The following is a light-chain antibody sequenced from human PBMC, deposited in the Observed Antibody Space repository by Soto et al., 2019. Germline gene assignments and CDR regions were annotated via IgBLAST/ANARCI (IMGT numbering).Light chain of an antibody. V-gene: IGKV3-20*01. CDR2: GAS. J-gene: IGKJ5*01. Sequence: EIVLTQSPGTLSLSPGERATLSCRASQSVSSSYLAWYQQKPGQAPRLLIYGASSRATGIPDRFSGSGSGAYFSLTISRREPEDFAVYYCQQYGSSPPVTFGQGTRVEIK. CDR3: QQYGSSPPVT. CDR1: QSVSSSY.